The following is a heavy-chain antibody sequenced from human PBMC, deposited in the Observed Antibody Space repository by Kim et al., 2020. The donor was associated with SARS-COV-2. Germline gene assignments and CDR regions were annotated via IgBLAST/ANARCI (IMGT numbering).Heavy chain of an antibody. CDR3: ARDADIVAEGGAFDI. CDR2: ISYDGSNK. CDR1: GFTFSSYA. D-gene: IGHD2-15*01. Sequence: GGSLRLSCAASGFTFSSYAMHWVRQAPGKGLEWVAVISYDGSNKYYADSVKGRFTISRDNSKNTLYLQMNSLRAEDTAVYYCARDADIVAEGGAFDIWGQGTMATVSS. V-gene: IGHV3-30*04. J-gene: IGHJ3*02.